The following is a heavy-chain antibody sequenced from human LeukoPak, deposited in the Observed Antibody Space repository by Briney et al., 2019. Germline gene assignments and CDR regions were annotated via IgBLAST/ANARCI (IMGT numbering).Heavy chain of an antibody. CDR2: INWNGRIT. CDR3: ARGSVQLWLRDTYYYMDV. Sequence: GGSLRLSCAASGFTFDDYAMNWIRQVPGRGLEWVSGINWNGRITEYADSVKDRFIISRQNTKNSLYLYMNSLGGEDTALYFCARGSVQLWLRDTYYYMDVWGKGTTVTVSS. V-gene: IGHV3-20*04. D-gene: IGHD5-18*01. J-gene: IGHJ6*03. CDR1: GFTFDDYA.